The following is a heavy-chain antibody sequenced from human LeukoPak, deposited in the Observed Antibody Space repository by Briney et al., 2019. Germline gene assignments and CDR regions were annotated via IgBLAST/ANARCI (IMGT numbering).Heavy chain of an antibody. D-gene: IGHD1-26*01. CDR3: ARGGSYCPD. CDR1: GFTVSTNY. CDR2: IYSGGRT. Sequence: GGSLRLSRAASGFTVSTNYMSWVRQAPGKGLEWVSVIYSGGRTYHADSVKGRFTISRDNSKNTLYLQMNSLRAEDTAVYYCARGGSYCPDWGQGILVTVSS. V-gene: IGHV3-53*01. J-gene: IGHJ4*02.